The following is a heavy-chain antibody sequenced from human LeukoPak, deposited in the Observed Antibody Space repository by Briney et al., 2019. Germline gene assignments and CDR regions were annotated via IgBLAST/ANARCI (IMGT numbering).Heavy chain of an antibody. CDR3: ASVVDPGGYYYFYCMDV. CDR1: GGSFSGYY. V-gene: IGHV4-34*01. J-gene: IGHJ6*03. D-gene: IGHD2-21*01. Sequence: PSETLSLTCAVYGGSFSGYYWSWIRQPPGKGLEWIGEINHSGSTNYNPSLKSRVTISVDTSKNQLSLKLSSVTAADTAVYYCASVVDPGGYYYFYCMDVWGKGTTVTVSS. CDR2: INHSGST.